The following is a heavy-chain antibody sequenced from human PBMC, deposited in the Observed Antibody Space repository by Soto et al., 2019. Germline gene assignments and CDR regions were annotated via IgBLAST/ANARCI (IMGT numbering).Heavy chain of an antibody. V-gene: IGHV1-69*13. CDR3: ARGDIVVVPAAQPLSNGMDV. Sequence: VASVKVSCKASGGTFSSYAISWGRQAPGQGLEWMGGIIPIFGTANYAQKFQGRVTITADESTSTAYMELSSLRSEDTAVYYCARGDIVVVPAAQPLSNGMDVWGQGTTVTVSS. J-gene: IGHJ6*02. D-gene: IGHD2-2*01. CDR2: IIPIFGTA. CDR1: GGTFSSYA.